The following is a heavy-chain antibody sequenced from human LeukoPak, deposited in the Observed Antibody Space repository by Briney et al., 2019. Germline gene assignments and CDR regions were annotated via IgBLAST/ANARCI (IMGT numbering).Heavy chain of an antibody. Sequence: PSETLSLTCTVSADSLSSGGHYWAWIRQFPGKGLESIGFIHHSGRSRHNPSLKDRVAISVDTSRKQFALKLSSVTAADTAMYYCARGGDRFGGFYFDYWGQGIQVIVSS. CDR1: ADSLSSGGHY. D-gene: IGHD5-24*01. J-gene: IGHJ4*02. V-gene: IGHV4-31*03. CDR3: ARGGDRFGGFYFDY. CDR2: IHHSGRS.